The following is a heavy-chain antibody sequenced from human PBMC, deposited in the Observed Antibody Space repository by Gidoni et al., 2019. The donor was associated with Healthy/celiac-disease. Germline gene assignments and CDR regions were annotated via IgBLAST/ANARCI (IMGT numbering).Heavy chain of an antibody. D-gene: IGHD4-17*01. CDR2: INPNSGGT. CDR3: ARAPTTVVPFGY. V-gene: IGHV1-2*02. CDR1: GYTFTGDY. Sequence: QVQLVRSGAEVKKPGASVKVSCKASGYTFTGDYMHWVRQAPGQGLEWMGWINPNSGGTSYAQKFQGRVTMTRDTSISTAYMELSRLRSDDTAVYYCARAPTTVVPFGYWGQGTLVTVSS. J-gene: IGHJ4*02.